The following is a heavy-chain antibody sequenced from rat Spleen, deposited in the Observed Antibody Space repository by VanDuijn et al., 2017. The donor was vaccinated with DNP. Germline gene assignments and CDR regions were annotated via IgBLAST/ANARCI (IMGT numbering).Heavy chain of an antibody. CDR3: ARRGAKGLFAY. J-gene: IGHJ3*01. CDR2: ILYDGSRT. Sequence: EVQLVESGGDLVQPGRSLKLSCAASGFTFSDYNMAWVRQAPTKGLEWVATILYDGSRTYYRDSVKGRFTVSRDNAKSTLYLQMDSLRSEDTATYYCARRGAKGLFAYWGQGTLVTVSS. CDR1: GFTFSDYN. V-gene: IGHV5S10*01.